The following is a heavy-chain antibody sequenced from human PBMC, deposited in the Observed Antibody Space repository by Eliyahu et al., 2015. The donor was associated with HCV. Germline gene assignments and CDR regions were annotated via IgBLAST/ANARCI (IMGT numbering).Heavy chain of an antibody. D-gene: IGHD4-17*01. V-gene: IGHV3-23*01. CDR3: AKGDYVDYYYYGLDV. Sequence: EEQPLESGGGLVQTGGSLRLSCVASGFXFSNYAMTWVRQAPGKGLEWVSGISASGSSTYSADSLKGRFTISRDNSKNMLYLEIHSLRVADTAVYYCAKGDYVDYYYYGLDVWGQGTTVTVS. CDR2: ISASGSST. CDR1: GFXFSNYA. J-gene: IGHJ6*02.